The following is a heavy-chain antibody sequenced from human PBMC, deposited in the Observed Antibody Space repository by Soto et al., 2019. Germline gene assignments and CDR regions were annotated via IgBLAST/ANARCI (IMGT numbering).Heavy chain of an antibody. CDR2: IDSGGRTT. CDR1: GFTFSSDW. CDR3: AKDRQPDGRWPFDH. D-gene: IGHD2-8*01. Sequence: PGGSLRLSCAASGFTFSSDWMHWFRQAPGKGLVWVSRIDSGGRTTTYADSVKGRFTISRDNSNNMLYLQMHSLRVEDTAVYYCAKDRQPDGRWPFDHWGLGTLVTVSS. V-gene: IGHV3-74*01. J-gene: IGHJ4*02.